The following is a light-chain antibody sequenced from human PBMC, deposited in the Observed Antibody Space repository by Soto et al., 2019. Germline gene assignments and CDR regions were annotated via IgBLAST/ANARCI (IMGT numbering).Light chain of an antibody. CDR3: QQYNSYPWT. J-gene: IGKJ1*01. CDR2: KAS. V-gene: IGKV1-5*03. CDR1: QSISSW. Sequence: DIQMTQSPSTLYASVGDRVTITCRASQSISSWLAWYQQKPGKAPKLLIYKASSLESGVPSRFSGSGSGTEVTLAFSSLQPDDFATYYCQQYNSYPWTFGQGTKVEIK.